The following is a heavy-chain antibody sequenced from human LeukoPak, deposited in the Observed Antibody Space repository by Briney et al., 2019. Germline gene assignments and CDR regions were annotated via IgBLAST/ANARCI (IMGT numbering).Heavy chain of an antibody. J-gene: IGHJ4*02. CDR3: ARAYGLGSSYHPDY. V-gene: IGHV1-18*01. CDR1: GYTFTSYG. Sequence: GASVKVSCKASGYTFTSYGISWVRQAPGQGLEWMGWISAYNGNTNYAQKLQGRVTMTTDTSTNTAYMELSSLRSDDTAVYYCARAYGLGSSYHPDYWGLGTLVTVSS. CDR2: ISAYNGNT. D-gene: IGHD3-10*01.